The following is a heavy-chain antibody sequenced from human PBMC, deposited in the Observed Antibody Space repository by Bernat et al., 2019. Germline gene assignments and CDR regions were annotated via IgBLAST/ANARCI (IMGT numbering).Heavy chain of an antibody. V-gene: IGHV3-30*03. D-gene: IGHD5-24*01. CDR1: GVTFRNYG. J-gene: IGHJ4*02. CDR3: ATAGANWLQDFDY. Sequence: QVQLVQSGGGVVQPGRSLRLSCAASGVTFRNYGMHWVRQAPGKGLAWVAVISSDESNKYYADSLKVRFPISRDNSKNTLYLQMNSLRTEDMSVSYCATAGANWLQDFDYWGQGTLVTVSS. CDR2: ISSDESNK.